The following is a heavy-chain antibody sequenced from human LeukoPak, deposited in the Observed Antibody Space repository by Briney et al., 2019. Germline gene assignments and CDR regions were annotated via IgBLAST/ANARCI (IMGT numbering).Heavy chain of an antibody. V-gene: IGHV1-69*04. D-gene: IGHD6-13*01. CDR1: GGTFSSYA. Sequence: GASVKVSCKASGGTFSSYAISWVRRAPGHQLGWLGRIIPFFGIAKYAQKFPGRVTITADKSTSTAYMELSSRRSEDTAVYYCARDPSAAGTSVGSNWFDPWGQGTLVTVSS. CDR2: IIPFFGIA. J-gene: IGHJ5*02. CDR3: ARDPSAAGTSVGSNWFDP.